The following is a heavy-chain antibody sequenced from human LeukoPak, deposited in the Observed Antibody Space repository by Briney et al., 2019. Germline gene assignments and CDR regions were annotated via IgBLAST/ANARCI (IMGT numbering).Heavy chain of an antibody. Sequence: ASVKVCCKASGYTFTSYGISWVRQAPGQGLEWKGWISAYNGNTNYAQKIQGRVTMTTDTSTSTAYMELRSLRSDDTAVYYCARDPVDQLLYGGHNWFDPWGQGTLVTVSS. CDR1: GYTFTSYG. V-gene: IGHV1-18*01. CDR3: ARDPVDQLLYGGHNWFDP. D-gene: IGHD2-2*01. CDR2: ISAYNGNT. J-gene: IGHJ5*02.